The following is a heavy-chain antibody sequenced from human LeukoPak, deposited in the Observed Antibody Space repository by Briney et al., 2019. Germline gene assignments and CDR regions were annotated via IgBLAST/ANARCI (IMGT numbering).Heavy chain of an antibody. CDR1: GFTVSSNY. J-gene: IGHJ3*01. CDR3: VKRLTLGDLSIKGAFAL. CDR2: IYNDGGT. Sequence: GGSLRLSCAASGFTVSSNYMSWVRQGPGNGLEWIALIYNDGGTHYTDSVKGRFTISRDTSRNTLFLQMNSLRVEDSAMYYCVKRLTLGDLSIKGAFALWGQGTMVTVAS. V-gene: IGHV3-53*01. D-gene: IGHD3-16*02.